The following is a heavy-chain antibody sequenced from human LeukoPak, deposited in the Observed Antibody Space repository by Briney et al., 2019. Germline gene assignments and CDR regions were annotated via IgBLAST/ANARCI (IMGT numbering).Heavy chain of an antibody. CDR2: ISWNSGSI. J-gene: IGHJ4*02. CDR3: ARDHYDSSGYSADPLSYFDY. D-gene: IGHD3-22*01. CDR1: GFTFDDYA. Sequence: PGGSLRLSCAASGFTFDDYAMHWVRQAPGKGLEWVSGISWNSGSIGYADSVKGRFTISRDNAKNSLYLQMNSLRAEDTALYYCARDHYDSSGYSADPLSYFDYWGQGTLVTVSS. V-gene: IGHV3-9*01.